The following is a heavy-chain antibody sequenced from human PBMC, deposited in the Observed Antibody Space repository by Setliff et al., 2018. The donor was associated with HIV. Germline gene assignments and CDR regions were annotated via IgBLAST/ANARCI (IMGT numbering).Heavy chain of an antibody. CDR1: GFTFSSYW. J-gene: IGHJ5*02. CDR2: IYDDGRT. Sequence: PGGSLRLSCAASGFTFSSYWMSWVRQAPGKGLEWVSTIYDDGRTFYTESVEGRFTISRDNSNNILYLQMNSLLVEDTAVYYCAKGVKWLDPWGQGTLVTVSS. V-gene: IGHV3-53*01. CDR3: AKGVKWLDP. D-gene: IGHD3-16*01.